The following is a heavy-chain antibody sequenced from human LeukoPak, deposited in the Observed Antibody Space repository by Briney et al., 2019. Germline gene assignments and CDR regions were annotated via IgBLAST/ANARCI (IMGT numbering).Heavy chain of an antibody. J-gene: IGHJ5*02. V-gene: IGHV1-18*01. Sequence: ASVKVSCKASGYTFTSHGINWVRQAPGQGLEWMGWISAYNGNTNYAQKLQGRVTMTTDTSTSTAYMELRSLRSDDTAVYYCARRLQRGSSSPRFDPWGQGTLVIVSS. D-gene: IGHD2-2*01. CDR2: ISAYNGNT. CDR3: ARRLQRGSSSPRFDP. CDR1: GYTFTSHG.